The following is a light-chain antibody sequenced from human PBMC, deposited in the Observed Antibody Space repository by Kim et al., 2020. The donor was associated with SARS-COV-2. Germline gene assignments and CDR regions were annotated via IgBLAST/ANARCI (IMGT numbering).Light chain of an antibody. CDR2: DVS. CDR1: SSDIGTYNY. V-gene: IGLV2-14*04. CDR3: SSYTSDATVI. Sequence: GQSINISCTGSSSDIGTYNYGYWYRQNPGQAPKVLIYDVSERPSGVSNRFSGSKSGNTASLTISGLQTEDEGDYYCSSYTSDATVIFGGGTQLTVL. J-gene: IGLJ2*01.